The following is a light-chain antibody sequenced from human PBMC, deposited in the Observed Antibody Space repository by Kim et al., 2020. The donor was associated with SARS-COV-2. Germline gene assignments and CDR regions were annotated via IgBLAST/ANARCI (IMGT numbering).Light chain of an antibody. CDR3: QSYDNSLSGPYV. CDR2: GSS. Sequence: QSVLTQPPSVSGAPGQRVTISCTGGSSNIGAGYDVHWYQQLPGTAPKLLIYGSSNRPSGVPDRFSGSKSGTSASLAITGLQAEDEADYYCQSYDNSLSGPYVFGTGTKVTVL. CDR1: SSNIGAGYD. J-gene: IGLJ1*01. V-gene: IGLV1-40*01.